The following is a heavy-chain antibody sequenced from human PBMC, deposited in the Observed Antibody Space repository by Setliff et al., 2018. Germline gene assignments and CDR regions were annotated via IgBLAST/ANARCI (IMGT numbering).Heavy chain of an antibody. D-gene: IGHD2-2*01. Sequence: GGSLRLSCAASGFTFSNYEMNWVRQAPGKGLEWVSYISYSGSTMYYADSVKGRFTISRDNSKNTLSLQMNSLRAEDTATYYCARSENCFSTHCSPYDYWGQGTLVTVSS. J-gene: IGHJ4*02. V-gene: IGHV3-48*03. CDR1: GFTFSNYE. CDR3: ARSENCFSTHCSPYDY. CDR2: ISYSGSTM.